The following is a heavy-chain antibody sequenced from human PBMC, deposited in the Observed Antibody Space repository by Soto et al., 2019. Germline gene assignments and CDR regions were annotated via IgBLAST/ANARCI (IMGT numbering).Heavy chain of an antibody. CDR3: ARASYGSGSYYKGAYYYYYYMDV. Sequence: QVQLVQSGAEVKKPGASVKVSCKASGYTFTSYDINWVRQATGQGLEWMGWMNPNSGNTGYAQKFQGRVTMTRNTSISTAYMEPSSLRSEDTAVYYCARASYGSGSYYKGAYYYYYYMDVWGKGTTVTVSS. V-gene: IGHV1-8*01. J-gene: IGHJ6*03. CDR2: MNPNSGNT. D-gene: IGHD3-10*01. CDR1: GYTFTSYD.